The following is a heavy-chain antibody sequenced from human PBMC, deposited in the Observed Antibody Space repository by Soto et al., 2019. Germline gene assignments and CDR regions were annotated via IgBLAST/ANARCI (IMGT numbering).Heavy chain of an antibody. J-gene: IGHJ4*02. CDR3: ARDLGISSSTSERGVY. Sequence: PVGSLRLSCAASGFTFSDYYMSWIRQAPGKGLEWVSYISSSGSTIYYADSVKGRFTISRDNAKNSLYLQMNSLRAEDTAVYYCARDLGISSSTSERGVYWGQGTLVTVSS. D-gene: IGHD2-2*01. CDR1: GFTFSDYY. CDR2: ISSSGSTI. V-gene: IGHV3-11*01.